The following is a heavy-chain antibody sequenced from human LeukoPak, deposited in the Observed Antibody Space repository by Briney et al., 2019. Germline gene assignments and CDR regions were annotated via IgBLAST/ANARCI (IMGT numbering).Heavy chain of an antibody. CDR3: AKQLGYCSDGSCYFPY. CDR2: ISNNGGYT. J-gene: IGHJ4*02. Sequence: GGSLRLSCAASGFTFSSSAMSWVRQAPGKGLEWVSAISNNGGYTYYADSVQGRFTISRDNSKSTLCLQMNSLRAEDTAGYYCAKQLGYCSDGSCYFPYWGQGTLVTVSS. V-gene: IGHV3-23*01. D-gene: IGHD2-15*01. CDR1: GFTFSSSA.